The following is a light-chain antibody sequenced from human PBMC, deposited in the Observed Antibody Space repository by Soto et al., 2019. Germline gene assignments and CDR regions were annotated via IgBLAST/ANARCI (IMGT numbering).Light chain of an antibody. CDR3: QQRSNWPAT. J-gene: IGKJ1*01. Sequence: EIVLTQSPATLSLSPGERATLSCRASQSVSSYLAWYQQKPGQAPRLLIYDASNRATGIPARFSGSGSGTDFTLTISSLEPEDFSAYYCQQRSNWPATFGQGTKVEIK. CDR1: QSVSSY. V-gene: IGKV3-11*01. CDR2: DAS.